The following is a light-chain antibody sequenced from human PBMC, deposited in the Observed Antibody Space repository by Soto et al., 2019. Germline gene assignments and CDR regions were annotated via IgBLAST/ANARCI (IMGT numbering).Light chain of an antibody. J-gene: IGLJ1*01. V-gene: IGLV2-14*01. Sequence: QSALTHPAAVSGSPGQSITISCTGTSSDVGGYNYVSWCQQHPGKAPKLMIYDVSNRPSGVSNRLSGSKSGNTASLTISGLQAEDEADYYCISYTSTNTRYVFGTGTKVTVL. CDR1: SSDVGGYNY. CDR2: DVS. CDR3: ISYTSTNTRYV.